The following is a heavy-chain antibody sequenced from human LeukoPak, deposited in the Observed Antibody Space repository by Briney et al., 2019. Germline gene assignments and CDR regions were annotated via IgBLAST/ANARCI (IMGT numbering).Heavy chain of an antibody. D-gene: IGHD1-26*01. CDR2: ISGSGGST. Sequence: GGSLRLSCAASGFTFSSYAMSWVRQAPGKGLEWVSAISGSGGSTYYADSVKGRFTTSRENSKNTLYLQMNSLRAEDTAVYYCAKDRGGSGSYSGGYYFDYWGQGTLVTVSP. V-gene: IGHV3-23*01. CDR3: AKDRGGSGSYSGGYYFDY. CDR1: GFTFSSYA. J-gene: IGHJ4*02.